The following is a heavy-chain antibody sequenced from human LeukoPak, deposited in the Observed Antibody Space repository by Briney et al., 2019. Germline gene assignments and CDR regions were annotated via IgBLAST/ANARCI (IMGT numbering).Heavy chain of an antibody. CDR2: ISHIGRT. CDR3: ARDLVTVTKGFDI. D-gene: IGHD4-17*01. Sequence: PSETLSLTCAVFGDSFSSHYWTWIRQSPGTGLEWIGYISHIGRTNYNPSPKSQVTISIDTSKNQFSLKLRSVTAADTAVYYCARDLVTVTKGFDIWGQGTMVSVSS. CDR1: GDSFSSHY. J-gene: IGHJ3*02. V-gene: IGHV4-59*11.